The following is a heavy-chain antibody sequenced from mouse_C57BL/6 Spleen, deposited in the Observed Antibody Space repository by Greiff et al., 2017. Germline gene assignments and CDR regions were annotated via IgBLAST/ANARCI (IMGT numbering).Heavy chain of an antibody. V-gene: IGHV1-72*01. Sequence: QVQLQQPGAELVKPGASVKLSCKASGYTFTSYWMHWVKQRPGRGLEWIGRIDPNSGGTKYNEKFKSKATLTVDKPSSTAYMQLSSLTSEDSAVYYCACPLITTVVATDFAMDYWGQGTSVTVSS. CDR2: IDPNSGGT. D-gene: IGHD1-1*01. J-gene: IGHJ4*01. CDR1: GYTFTSYW. CDR3: ACPLITTVVATDFAMDY.